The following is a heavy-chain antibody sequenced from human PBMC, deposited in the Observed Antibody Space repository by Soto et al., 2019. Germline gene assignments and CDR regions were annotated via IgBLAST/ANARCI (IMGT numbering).Heavy chain of an antibody. Sequence: SVKVSCKASGGTFSSYAISWVRQAPGQGLEWMGGIIPIFGTANYAQKFQGRVTITADESTSTAYMELSSLRSEDTAVYYCARGRGSSGWYPKLNYYYYGMDAWGQGTTVTVSS. CDR3: ARGRGSSGWYPKLNYYYYGMDA. CDR2: IIPIFGTA. V-gene: IGHV1-69*13. CDR1: GGTFSSYA. J-gene: IGHJ6*02. D-gene: IGHD6-19*01.